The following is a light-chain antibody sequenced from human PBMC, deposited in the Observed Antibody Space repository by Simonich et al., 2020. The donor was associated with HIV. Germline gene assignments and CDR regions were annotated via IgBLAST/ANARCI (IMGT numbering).Light chain of an antibody. CDR2: WAF. V-gene: IGKV4-1*01. CDR1: QSLLSNNKNF. Sequence: DIVMTQSQDSLPVSLGERATINCKSSQSLLSNNKNFLAWFQHKPGQSPKILIYWAFTRESGVPDRFSGSGSGTDFTLTISSLQAEDVAVYYCQQYYGAPITFGQGTRLEI. CDR3: QQYYGAPIT. J-gene: IGKJ5*01.